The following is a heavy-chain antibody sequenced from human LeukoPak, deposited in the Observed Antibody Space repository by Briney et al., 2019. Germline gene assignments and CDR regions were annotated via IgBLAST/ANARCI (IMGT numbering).Heavy chain of an antibody. V-gene: IGHV3-30-3*01. Sequence: GGSLRLSCAASGFTFSNYAVHWVRQAPGKGLEWVALVSFDGSNKYYADSVKGRFTISRDNSKNALYLQMNSLRAEDTAVYYCARTVVSTITDYYYAMDVWGQGTTVTVSS. CDR3: ARTVVSTITDYYYAMDV. CDR1: GFTFSNYA. D-gene: IGHD5/OR15-5a*01. CDR2: VSFDGSNK. J-gene: IGHJ6*02.